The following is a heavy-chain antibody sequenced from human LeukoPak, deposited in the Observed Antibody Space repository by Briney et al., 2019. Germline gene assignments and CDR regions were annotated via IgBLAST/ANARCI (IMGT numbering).Heavy chain of an antibody. CDR2: IYYRGST. V-gene: IGHV4-59*01. J-gene: IGHJ4*02. CDR3: ARLSGYSSGHYYSDY. Sequence: SEALSLTCTVSGGSISSDYWSWIRQPPGKGLEWIGYIYYRGSTNYNPSLKSRVTISVDTSKNQFSLKLSSVTAADTAVYYCARLSGYSSGHYYSDYWGQGTLVTVSS. CDR1: GGSISSDY. D-gene: IGHD3-22*01.